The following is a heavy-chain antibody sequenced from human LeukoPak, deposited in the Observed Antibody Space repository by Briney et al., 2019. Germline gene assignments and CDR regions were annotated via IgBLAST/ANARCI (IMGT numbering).Heavy chain of an antibody. CDR3: ARGGYCSSTSCYFGYYMDV. CDR1: GFTFSSYA. V-gene: IGHV3-48*04. J-gene: IGHJ6*03. Sequence: GGSLRLSCAASGFTFSSYAMSWVRQAPGKGLEGGSYISSSSSTIYYADSVKGRFTISRDNAKNSLYLQMNSLRAGDTAVYYCARGGYCSSTSCYFGYYMDVWGKGTTVTVSS. CDR2: ISSSSSTI. D-gene: IGHD2-2*01.